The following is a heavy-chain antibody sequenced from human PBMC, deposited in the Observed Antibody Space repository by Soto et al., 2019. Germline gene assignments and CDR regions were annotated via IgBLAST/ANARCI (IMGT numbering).Heavy chain of an antibody. V-gene: IGHV1-3*01. Sequence: ASVKVSCKASGYTFTSYAMHWLRQAPGQRLEWMGWINAGNGNTKYSQKFQGRVTITRDTSASTAYMELSSLRSEDTAVYYCARDSDFWSGYYMPFDYWGQGTLVTVSS. CDR2: INAGNGNT. J-gene: IGHJ4*02. D-gene: IGHD3-3*01. CDR1: GYTFTSYA. CDR3: ARDSDFWSGYYMPFDY.